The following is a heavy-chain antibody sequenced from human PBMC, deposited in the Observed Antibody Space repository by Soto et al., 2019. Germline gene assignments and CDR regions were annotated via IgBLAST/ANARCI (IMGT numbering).Heavy chain of an antibody. CDR1: GFTFSSYA. D-gene: IGHD6-19*01. J-gene: IGHJ4*02. V-gene: IGHV3-23*01. Sequence: EVQLLESGGGLVQPGGSLRLSCAASGFTFSSYAMSWVRQATGKGLEWVSAISGSGGSTYYADSVKGRFTISRDNSKNTLYLQMNSLRAEDTAVYYCAKDIEQWLVHDIFDYWGQGTLVTVSS. CDR3: AKDIEQWLVHDIFDY. CDR2: ISGSGGST.